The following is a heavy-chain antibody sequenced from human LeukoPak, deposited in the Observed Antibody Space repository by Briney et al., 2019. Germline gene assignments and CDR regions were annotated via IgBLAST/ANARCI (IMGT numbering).Heavy chain of an antibody. D-gene: IGHD2-2*01. J-gene: IGHJ4*02. CDR3: ARGTRGLTDY. V-gene: IGHV6-1*01. Sequence: SQTLSLTCAISGDSVSSNTAAWNWVRQSPSRGLEWLGRTYYRSKWYNDYAESVKSRITINPDTSKNQFSLQLTAVTPEDTAVYYCARGTRGLTDYWGQGALVTVSS. CDR2: TYYRSKWYN. CDR1: GDSVSSNTAA.